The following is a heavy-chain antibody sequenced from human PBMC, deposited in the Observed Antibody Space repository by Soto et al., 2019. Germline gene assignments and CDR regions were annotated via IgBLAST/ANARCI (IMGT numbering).Heavy chain of an antibody. V-gene: IGHV4-38-2*01. J-gene: IGHJ6*04. Sequence: PSLTCAVSGYSIASGYYWAWIRQSPGKGLEWIGSIYHAGSVYYNPSLNSRVAVSLDTSRNHFSLKLTSVTAADTAVYYCARTFDYYGMDVWGEGNKVTVSS. CDR1: GYSIASGYY. CDR3: ARTFDYYGMDV. CDR2: IYHAGSV.